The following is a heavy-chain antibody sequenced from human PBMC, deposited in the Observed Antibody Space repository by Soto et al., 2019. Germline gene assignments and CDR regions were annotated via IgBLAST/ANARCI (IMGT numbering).Heavy chain of an antibody. CDR2: ISAYNGNT. Sequence: ASVKVSCKASGYTFTSYGISWVRQAPGQGLEWMGWISAYNGNTNYAQKLQGRVTMTTDTSTSTAYMELRSLRSDDTAVYYCARDLGTTGLYCSGGSCYSSFDYWGQGTLVTVSS. CDR1: GYTFTSYG. CDR3: ARDLGTTGLYCSGGSCYSSFDY. D-gene: IGHD2-15*01. V-gene: IGHV1-18*01. J-gene: IGHJ4*02.